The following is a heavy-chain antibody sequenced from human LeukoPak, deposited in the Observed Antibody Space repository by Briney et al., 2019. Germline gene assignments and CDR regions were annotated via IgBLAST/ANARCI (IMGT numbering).Heavy chain of an antibody. CDR3: ARVDLDYDILTGYYKSAWFDP. CDR1: GGSIGSYY. V-gene: IGHV4-59*01. J-gene: IGHJ5*02. Sequence: SETLSLTCTVSGGSIGSYYWSWIRQPPGKGLEWIGYIYYSGSTNYNPSLKSRVTISVDTSKNQFSLKLSSVTAADTAVYYCARVDLDYDILTGYYKSAWFDPWGQGTLVTVSS. D-gene: IGHD3-9*01. CDR2: IYYSGST.